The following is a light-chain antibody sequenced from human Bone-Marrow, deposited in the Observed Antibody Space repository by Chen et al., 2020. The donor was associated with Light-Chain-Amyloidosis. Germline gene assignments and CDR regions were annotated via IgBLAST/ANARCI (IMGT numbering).Light chain of an antibody. Sequence: DIQLTQSPSSLSDSVGDRVTLTCRASQAIGNFLAWYQQRPGKVPENWIYAASTLQPGVPSRFSGSVSGTLFSLTIPSLQPQYVATYECQTYNTPPHLTFGGGTKVEIK. CDR3: QTYNTPPHLT. V-gene: IGKV1-27*01. CDR1: QAIGNF. J-gene: IGKJ4*02. CDR2: AAS.